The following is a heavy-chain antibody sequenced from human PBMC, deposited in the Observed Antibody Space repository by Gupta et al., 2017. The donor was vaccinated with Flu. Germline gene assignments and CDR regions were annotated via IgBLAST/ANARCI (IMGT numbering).Heavy chain of an antibody. V-gene: IGHV3-64*01. CDR3: ARKGRAAPDTADFDY. Sequence: SFPMQWVRQAPGKRLDYIAAISDNGGSKYYENSVKGRFTISRENSNNRLFRQMGSLRAEDMAVYYCARKGRAAPDTADFDYWGQGALVTVSS. CDR1: SFP. J-gene: IGHJ4*02. D-gene: IGHD6-13*01. CDR2: ISDNGGSK.